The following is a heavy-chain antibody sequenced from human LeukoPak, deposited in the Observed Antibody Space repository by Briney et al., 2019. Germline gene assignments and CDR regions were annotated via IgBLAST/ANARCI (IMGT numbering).Heavy chain of an antibody. V-gene: IGHV4-34*01. CDR3: ARLAVAGRVFDY. J-gene: IGHJ4*02. D-gene: IGHD6-19*01. Sequence: PSETLSLTCAVYGGSFSGYYWSWIRQPPGKGLEWIGEINHSGSTNYNPSLKSRVTISVDKSKNQFSLKLSSVTAADTAVYYCARLAVAGRVFDYWGQGTLVTVSS. CDR1: GGSFSGYY. CDR2: INHSGST.